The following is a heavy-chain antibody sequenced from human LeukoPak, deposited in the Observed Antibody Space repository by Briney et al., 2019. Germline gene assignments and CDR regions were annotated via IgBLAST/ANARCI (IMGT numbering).Heavy chain of an antibody. CDR3: AKDAAPGGYSRGIFDY. CDR1: GFTFSSCA. J-gene: IGHJ4*02. CDR2: ISGSGGST. V-gene: IGHV3-23*01. Sequence: HPGGSLRLSCVGSGFTFSSCAMTWVRQAPGKGLEWVSVISGSGGSTYYADSVKGRLTISRDNSKNTLYLQMNSLRAEDTAVYYCAKDAAPGGYSRGIFDYWGQGTLVTVSS. D-gene: IGHD5-12*01.